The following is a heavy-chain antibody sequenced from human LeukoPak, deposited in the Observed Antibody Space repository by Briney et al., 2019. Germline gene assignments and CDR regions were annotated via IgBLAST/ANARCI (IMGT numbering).Heavy chain of an antibody. CDR2: IYYSGST. D-gene: IGHD3-22*01. J-gene: IGHJ5*02. Sequence: SETLSLTCTVSGGSISSYYWSWIRQPPGKGLEWIGYIYYSGSTNYNPSLKSRVTISVDTSKNQFSLKLSSVTAADTAVYYCAREAGDNSGYWSWFDPWGQGTLVTVSS. CDR1: GGSISSYY. CDR3: AREAGDNSGYWSWFDP. V-gene: IGHV4-59*01.